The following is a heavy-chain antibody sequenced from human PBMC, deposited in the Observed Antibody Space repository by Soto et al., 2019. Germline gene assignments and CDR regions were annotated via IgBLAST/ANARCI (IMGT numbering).Heavy chain of an antibody. CDR2: ISYDGSNK. V-gene: IGHV3-30-3*01. Sequence: QVQQVESGGGVVQPGRSLRLSCAASGFTFSSYAMHWVRQAPGKGLEWVAVISYDGSNKYYADSVKGRFTISRDNSKNTLYLQMNSLRAEDTAVYYCARDGLLGYFDYWGQGTLVTVSS. D-gene: IGHD3-16*01. CDR3: ARDGLLGYFDY. CDR1: GFTFSSYA. J-gene: IGHJ4*02.